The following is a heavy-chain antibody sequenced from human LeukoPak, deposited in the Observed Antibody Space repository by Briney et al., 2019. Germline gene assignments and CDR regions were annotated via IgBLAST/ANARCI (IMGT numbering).Heavy chain of an antibody. CDR3: ARVAATAIDY. V-gene: IGHV4-59*01. J-gene: IGHJ4*02. CDR2: IYYSGST. CDR1: GGSFSGYY. Sequence: SETLSLTCAVYGGSFSGYYWSWIRQPPGKGLEWIGYIYYSGSTNYNPSLKSRVTISVDTSKNQFSLKLSSVTAADTAVYYCARVAATAIDYWGQGTLVTVSS. D-gene: IGHD6-19*01.